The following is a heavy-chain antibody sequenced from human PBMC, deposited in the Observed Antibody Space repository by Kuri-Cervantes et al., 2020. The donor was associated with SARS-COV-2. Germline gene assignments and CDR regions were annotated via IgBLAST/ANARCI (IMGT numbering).Heavy chain of an antibody. Sequence: GGSLRLSCAASGFTFSNYAMTWVRQAPGKGLEWVSTISGSDDVTHLADSVKGRFTVSRDNSRNTLYLEMSSLRVEDTAVYYCAKRDAHSQGSYFDYWGHGTLVTVSS. CDR1: GFTFSNYA. D-gene: IGHD5-24*01. J-gene: IGHJ4*01. CDR3: AKRDAHSQGSYFDY. CDR2: ISGSDDVT. V-gene: IGHV3-23*01.